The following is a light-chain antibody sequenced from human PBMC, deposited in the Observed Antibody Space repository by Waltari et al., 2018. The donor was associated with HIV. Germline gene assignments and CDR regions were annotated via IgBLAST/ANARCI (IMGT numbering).Light chain of an antibody. J-gene: IGKJ3*01. CDR2: WAS. CDR1: QSLLYSSDNKNY. CDR3: QQYYTTPDT. V-gene: IGKV4-1*01. Sequence: DIVMTQSPDSLAVSLGERATINCKSSQSLLYSSDNKNYLAWYQQKPGQPPKLLIYWASTRESGVPDRFSGSGSGTDFTLDISGLQAEDVAVYFCQQYYTTPDTFGPGTKVDIK.